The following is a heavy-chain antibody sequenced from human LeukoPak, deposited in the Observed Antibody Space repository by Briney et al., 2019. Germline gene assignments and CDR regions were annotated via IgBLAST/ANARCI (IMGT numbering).Heavy chain of an antibody. Sequence: ASVKVSCKASGYTFTGHYIHWVRQAPGQGLEWMGWFHPNTGATDYAQKFQGRVTMTRDTSLSTGYMELRRLKSDDTAVYYCAREFDTYYYGSGTHDAFDLWGQGTTVTVSS. CDR2: FHPNTGAT. CDR3: AREFDTYYYGSGTHDAFDL. J-gene: IGHJ3*01. D-gene: IGHD3-10*01. CDR1: GYTFTGHY. V-gene: IGHV1-2*02.